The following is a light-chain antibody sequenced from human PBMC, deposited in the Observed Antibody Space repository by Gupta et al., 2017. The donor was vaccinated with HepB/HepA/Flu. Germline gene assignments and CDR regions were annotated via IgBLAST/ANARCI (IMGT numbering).Light chain of an antibody. CDR3: QQYDNWQT. CDR2: GAS. CDR1: QSISSN. J-gene: IGKJ1*01. Sequence: EIVMTQSPATLSVSPGERATLSCRASQSISSNLAWYQQKPGQAPRLLIYGASTRATGIPARSSGSGSGTDFTLTLSSLQSEDFAVYYCQQYDNWQTFGQGTKVEIK. V-gene: IGKV3-15*01.